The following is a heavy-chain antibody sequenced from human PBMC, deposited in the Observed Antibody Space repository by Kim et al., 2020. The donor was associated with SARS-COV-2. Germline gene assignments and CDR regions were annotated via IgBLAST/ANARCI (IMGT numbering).Heavy chain of an antibody. CDR1: GHTFSSYA. CDR3: ASSMLYGVISAFDL. J-gene: IGHJ3*01. D-gene: IGHD3-16*02. Sequence: ASVKVSCKASGHTFSSYAMNWVRQAPGQGLEWMGWINTNTEKATYAQGFTVRFVFSLDTSVSTTYLQISSLKPEDTAVYYCASSMLYGVISAFDLWGQGTMVTVSS. CDR2: INTNTEKA. V-gene: IGHV7-4-1*02.